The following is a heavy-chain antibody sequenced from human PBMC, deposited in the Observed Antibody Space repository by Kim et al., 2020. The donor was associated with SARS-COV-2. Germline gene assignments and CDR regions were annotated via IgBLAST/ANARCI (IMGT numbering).Heavy chain of an antibody. J-gene: IGHJ3*02. D-gene: IGHD2-15*01. V-gene: IGHV4-31*03. CDR3: ARAPSAWAVVAALIDALDI. CDR1: GGSISSGGYY. CDR2: IYYSGST. Sequence: SETLSLTCTVSGGSISSGGYYWSWIRQHPGKGLEWIGYIYYSGSTYYNPSLKSRVTISVNTSKNQFSLKLSSVTVADTAVYYCARAPSAWAVVAALIDALDIWRQGAMLTVSS.